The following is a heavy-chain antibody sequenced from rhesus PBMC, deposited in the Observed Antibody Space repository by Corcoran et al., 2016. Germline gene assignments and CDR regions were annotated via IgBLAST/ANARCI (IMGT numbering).Heavy chain of an antibody. CDR2: ISNGGGIT. V-gene: IGHV3S5*01. D-gene: IGHD3-3*01. J-gene: IGHJ6*01. CDR3: AKDGIGLVNSYGLDS. Sequence: EVQLVESGGGLVQPGGSLRLSCAASGFTFSSYGMSWVRQAPGKGLEWVSYISNGGGITYSADSGKGRFTISRDNSKNTLSLQMNSLRAEDTAVYYCAKDGIGLVNSYGLDSWGQGVVVTVSS. CDR1: GFTFSSYG.